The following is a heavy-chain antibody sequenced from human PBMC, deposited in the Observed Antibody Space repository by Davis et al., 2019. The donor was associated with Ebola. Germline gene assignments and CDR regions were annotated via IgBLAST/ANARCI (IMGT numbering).Heavy chain of an antibody. CDR3: ARGVDIVATIHSSYYYYGMDV. D-gene: IGHD5-12*01. V-gene: IGHV7-4-1*02. CDR2: INTNTGNP. J-gene: IGHJ6*04. Sequence: ASVKVSCKASGYTFTSYAMNWVRQAPGQGLEWMGWINTNTGNPTYTQGFTGRFVFSLDTSVSTAYLQISSLKAEDTAVYYCARGVDIVATIHSSYYYYGMDVWGKGTTVTVSS. CDR1: GYTFTSYA.